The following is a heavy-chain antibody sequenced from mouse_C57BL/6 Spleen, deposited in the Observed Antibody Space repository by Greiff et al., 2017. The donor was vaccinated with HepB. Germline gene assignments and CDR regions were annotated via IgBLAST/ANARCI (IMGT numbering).Heavy chain of an antibody. D-gene: IGHD1-1*01. CDR3: ASSYYSYAMDY. CDR2: INPSSGYT. CDR1: GYTFTSYT. V-gene: IGHV1-4*01. J-gene: IGHJ4*01. Sequence: QVQLQQSGAELARPGASVKMSCKASGYTFTSYTMHWVKQRPGQGLEWIGYINPSSGYTKYNQKFKDKATLTADKSSSTAYMQLSSLTSEDAAVYYCASSYYSYAMDYWGQGTSVTVSS.